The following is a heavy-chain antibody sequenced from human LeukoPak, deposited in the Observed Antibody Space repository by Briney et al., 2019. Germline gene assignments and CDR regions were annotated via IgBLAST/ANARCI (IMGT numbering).Heavy chain of an antibody. CDR1: GFTFSSYA. D-gene: IGHD3-10*01. CDR3: ARDYYGSGSYLDY. V-gene: IGHV3-30-3*01. CDR2: ISYDGSNK. Sequence: PGRSLRLSCAASGFTFSSYAMHWVRQAPGQGLEWVAVISYDGSNKYYADSVKGRFTISRDNSKDTLYLQMNSLRAEDTAVYYCARDYYGSGSYLDYWGQGTLVTVSS. J-gene: IGHJ4*02.